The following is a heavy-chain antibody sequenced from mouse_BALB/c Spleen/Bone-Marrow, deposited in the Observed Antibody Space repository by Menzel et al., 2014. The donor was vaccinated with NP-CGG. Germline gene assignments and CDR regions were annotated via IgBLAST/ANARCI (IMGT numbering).Heavy chain of an antibody. V-gene: IGHV1-4*01. Sequence: QAQLKQSGAELARPGASAKMSCKASGYTFSSYTMHWVKQRPGQGLEWIGYINPSSGYANYNQKFKGKAILTADKSSSTAYMQLSSLTSEDSAVNYCARSACYRSLYAYWGQGTLITVSA. D-gene: IGHD2-14*01. J-gene: IGHJ3*01. CDR3: ARSACYRSLYAY. CDR1: GYTFSSYT. CDR2: INPSSGYA.